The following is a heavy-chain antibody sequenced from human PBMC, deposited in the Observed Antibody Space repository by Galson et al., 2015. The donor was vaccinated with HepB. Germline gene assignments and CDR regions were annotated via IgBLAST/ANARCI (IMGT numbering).Heavy chain of an antibody. J-gene: IGHJ5*02. CDR2: IYYSGST. V-gene: IGHV4-59*01. D-gene: IGHD2-2*01. CDR1: GGSISSYY. CDR3: VRATVVPVAICWFDP. Sequence: ETLSLTCTVSGGSISSYYWSWIRQPPGKGLEWIGYIYYSGSTNYNPSLKSRVTISVDTSKNQFSLKLSSVTAADTAVYYCVRATVVPVAICWFDPWGQGTLVTVSS.